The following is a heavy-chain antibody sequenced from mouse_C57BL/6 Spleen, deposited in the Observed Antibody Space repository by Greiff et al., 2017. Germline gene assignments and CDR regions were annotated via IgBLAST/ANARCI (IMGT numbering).Heavy chain of an antibody. CDR1: GFSLTSYG. Sequence: QVQLKESGPGLVAPSQSLSITCTVSGFSLTSYGVHWVRQPPGKGLEWLVVIWSDGSTNYNSALKSRLSISKDNSKSQVFLKMNSLQTDDTAMYYCARHKRANNYYAMDYWGQGTSVTVSS. V-gene: IGHV2-6-1*01. CDR2: IWSDGST. D-gene: IGHD3-1*01. CDR3: ARHKRANNYYAMDY. J-gene: IGHJ4*01.